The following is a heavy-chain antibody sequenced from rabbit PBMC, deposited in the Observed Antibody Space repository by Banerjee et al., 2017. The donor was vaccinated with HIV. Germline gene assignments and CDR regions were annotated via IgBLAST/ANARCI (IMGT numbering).Heavy chain of an antibody. CDR2: INTSSGNT. CDR1: GFDFSRYYM. D-gene: IGHD4-1*01. V-gene: IGHV1S45*01. J-gene: IGHJ4*01. Sequence: QEQLEESGGGLVQPGGSLKLSCKASGFDFSRYYMSWVRQAPGKGLEWIACINTSSGNTVYASWAKGRFTISRTSSTTVTLQMTSLTAADTATYFCARDLAGVIGWNFKLWGQGTLVTVS. CDR3: ARDLAGVIGWNFKL.